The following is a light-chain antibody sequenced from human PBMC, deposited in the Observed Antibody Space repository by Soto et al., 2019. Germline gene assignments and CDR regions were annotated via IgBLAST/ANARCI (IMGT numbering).Light chain of an antibody. CDR1: QSISSY. CDR2: AAS. CDR3: QQSYKTPRT. J-gene: IGKJ2*01. V-gene: IGKV1-39*01. Sequence: DIQMTQSPSSLSAPVGDRVTLTCRASQSISSYLNWYQQKPGKAPKLLIYAASSLQSGVPSRFSGSGSGTDFTLTISSLQPEDFATYYCQQSYKTPRTFGQGTKLEIK.